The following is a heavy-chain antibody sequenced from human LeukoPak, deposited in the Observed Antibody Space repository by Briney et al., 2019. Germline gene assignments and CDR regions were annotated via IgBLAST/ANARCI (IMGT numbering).Heavy chain of an antibody. D-gene: IGHD3-16*01. CDR2: IYHSGST. V-gene: IGHV4-59*01. CDR1: GGSISSYY. Sequence: PSETLSLTCTVSGGSISSYYWSWIRQPPGKGLEWIGYIYHSGSTNYNPSLKSRVTISVDTSKNQFSLKLSSVTAADTSVYYCARFPWGAWFDPWGQGTLVTVSS. CDR3: ARFPWGAWFDP. J-gene: IGHJ5*02.